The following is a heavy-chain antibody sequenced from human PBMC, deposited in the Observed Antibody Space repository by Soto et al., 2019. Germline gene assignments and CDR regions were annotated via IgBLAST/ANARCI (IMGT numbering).Heavy chain of an antibody. J-gene: IGHJ3*02. CDR1: GFTFSSYS. D-gene: IGHD3-9*01. CDR3: ARASARDFDWLWPEPPVAFDI. Sequence: EVQLVESGGGLVKPGGSLRLSCAASGFTFSSYSMNWVRQAPGKGLEWVSSISSSSSYIYYADSVKGRFTISRDNAKNSLYLQMNSLRAEDTAVYYCARASARDFDWLWPEPPVAFDIWGQGTMVTVSS. V-gene: IGHV3-21*01. CDR2: ISSSSSYI.